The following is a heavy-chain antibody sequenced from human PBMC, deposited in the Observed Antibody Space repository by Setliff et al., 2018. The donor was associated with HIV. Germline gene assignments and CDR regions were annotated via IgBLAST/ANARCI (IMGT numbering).Heavy chain of an antibody. CDR3: AKPRLYNSALEN. V-gene: IGHV3-66*02. CDR1: GFTVSGSY. CDR2: IYSDGST. J-gene: IGHJ4*02. D-gene: IGHD1-1*01. Sequence: GGSLRLSCAASGFTVSGSYMSWVRQAPGKGLEWVSTIYSDGSTYHADSVKGRFTLSRDNSKNTLYLQMNSLTPEDTAVYYCAKPRLYNSALENWGQGTLVTVSA.